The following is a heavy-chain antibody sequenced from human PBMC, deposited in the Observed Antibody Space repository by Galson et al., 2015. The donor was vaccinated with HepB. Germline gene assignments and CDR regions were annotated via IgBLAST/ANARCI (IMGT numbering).Heavy chain of an antibody. Sequence: SVKVSCKASGYTFTSYAMHWVRQAPGQRLEWMGWINAGNGNTKYSQKFQGRVTITRDTSASTAYMELSSLRSEDTAVYYCARVRIGSRYDILTGYLITDYYYYGMDVWGQGTTVTVSS. V-gene: IGHV1-3*01. CDR1: GYTFTSYA. J-gene: IGHJ6*02. CDR3: ARVRIGSRYDILTGYLITDYYYYGMDV. CDR2: INAGNGNT. D-gene: IGHD3-9*01.